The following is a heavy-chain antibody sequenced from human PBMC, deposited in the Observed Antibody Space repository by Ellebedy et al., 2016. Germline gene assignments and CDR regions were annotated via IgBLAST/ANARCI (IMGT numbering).Heavy chain of an antibody. CDR1: GFTFSSYS. V-gene: IGHV3-48*01. J-gene: IGHJ4*02. CDR3: ATTKGEQWPY. D-gene: IGHD6-19*01. Sequence: GESLKISXAASGFTFSSYSMKWVRQAPGMGLEWVSYISTSSSTILYADSVKGRFTISRDNAKNSLYLQMNSLRAEDTAVYYCATTKGEQWPYWGQGTLVTVSS. CDR2: ISTSSSTI.